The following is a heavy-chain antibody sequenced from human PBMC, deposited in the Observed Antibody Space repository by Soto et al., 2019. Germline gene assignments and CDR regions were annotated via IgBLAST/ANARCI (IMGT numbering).Heavy chain of an antibody. CDR2: IYYSGST. CDR3: ARDRYIAVADYYFDY. V-gene: IGHV4-59*01. CDR1: GGSISSYY. J-gene: IGHJ4*02. D-gene: IGHD6-19*01. Sequence: TSETLSRSCSGSGGSISSYYWSWVRQPPGKGLEWIGYIYYSGSTNYNPSLKSRVTISVDTSKNQFSLKLSSVTAADTAVYYCARDRYIAVADYYFDYWGQGTLVTVSS.